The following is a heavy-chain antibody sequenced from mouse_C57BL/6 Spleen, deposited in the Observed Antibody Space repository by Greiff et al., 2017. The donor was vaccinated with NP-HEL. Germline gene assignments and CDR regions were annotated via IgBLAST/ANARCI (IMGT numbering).Heavy chain of an antibody. CDR1: GYTFTDYN. J-gene: IGHJ3*01. CDR2: INPNNGGT. V-gene: IGHV1-18*01. CDR3: ARSAITTGDWFAY. D-gene: IGHD1-1*01. Sequence: VQLQQSGPELVKPGASVKIPCKASGYTFTDYNMDWVKQSHGKSLEWIGDINPNNGGTIYNQKFKGKATLTVDKSSSTAYMELRSLTSEDTAVYYCARSAITTGDWFAYWGQGTLVTVSA.